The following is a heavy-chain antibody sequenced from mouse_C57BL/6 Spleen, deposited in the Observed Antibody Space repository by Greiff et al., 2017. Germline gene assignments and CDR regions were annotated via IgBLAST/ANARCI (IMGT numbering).Heavy chain of an antibody. J-gene: IGHJ4*01. Sequence: VQLQQSGAELVRPGASVTLSCTASGYTFTDYEMHWVKQTPVHGLEWIGAIDPETGGTAYNQKFKGKAILTADKSSSTAYMELRSLTSEDSAVYYCTGFAMDYWGQGTSVTVSS. CDR1: GYTFTDYE. CDR2: IDPETGGT. CDR3: TGFAMDY. V-gene: IGHV1-15*01.